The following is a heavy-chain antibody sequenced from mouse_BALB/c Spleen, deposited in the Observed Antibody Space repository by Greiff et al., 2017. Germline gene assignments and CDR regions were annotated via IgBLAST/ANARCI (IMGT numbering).Heavy chain of an antibody. J-gene: IGHJ4*01. CDR1: GYSITSDYA. Sequence: VQLKESGPGLVKPSQSLSLTCTVTGYSITSDYAWNWIRQFPGNKLEWMGYISYSGSTSYNPSLKSRISITRDTSKNQFFLQLNSVTTEDTATYYCARGIYDGSYAMDYWGQGTSVTVSS. CDR3: ARGIYDGSYAMDY. V-gene: IGHV3-2*02. D-gene: IGHD2-3*01. CDR2: ISYSGST.